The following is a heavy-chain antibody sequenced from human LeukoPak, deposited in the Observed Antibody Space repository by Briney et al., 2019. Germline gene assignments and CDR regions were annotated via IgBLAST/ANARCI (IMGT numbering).Heavy chain of an antibody. CDR3: AREGYGSHALDI. CDR1: EFTFSSYT. J-gene: IGHJ3*02. CDR2: ISTGGTTM. D-gene: IGHD3-10*01. Sequence: GGSLRLSCAASEFTFSSYTMNWVRQAPGRGLEWVSYISTGGTTMSYAESVKGRFAISRDNAKNSLYLQMNSLRDEDTAVYYCAREGYGSHALDIWGQGTMVTVSS. V-gene: IGHV3-48*02.